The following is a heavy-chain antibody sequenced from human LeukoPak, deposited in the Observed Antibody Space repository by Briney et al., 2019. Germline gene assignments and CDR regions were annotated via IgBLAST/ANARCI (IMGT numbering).Heavy chain of an antibody. CDR1: GFTFDDYA. J-gene: IGHJ6*02. CDR3: AKDLAAAGSQDYYYYYGMDV. V-gene: IGHV3-9*01. D-gene: IGHD6-13*01. Sequence: PGRSLRLSCAASGFTFDDYAMHWVRQAPGKGLEWVSGISWNSGSIGYADSVKGRFTISRDNAKNSLYLQVNSLRAEDTALYYCAKDLAAAGSQDYYYYYGMDVWGQGTTVTVSS. CDR2: ISWNSGSI.